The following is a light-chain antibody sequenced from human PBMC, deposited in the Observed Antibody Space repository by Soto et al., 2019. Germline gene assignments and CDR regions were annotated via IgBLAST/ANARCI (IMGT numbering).Light chain of an antibody. CDR2: AAS. Sequence: GDRVIITCRASQDIRVDVGWLQQRPGHAPNLLIYAASTLHTGVPSTFTGSGSGTDFTLTINDLQPEDVATXFCLQDYDFPYNFGQGTKVDIK. CDR3: LQDYDFPYN. CDR1: QDIRVD. J-gene: IGKJ2*01. V-gene: IGKV1-6*01.